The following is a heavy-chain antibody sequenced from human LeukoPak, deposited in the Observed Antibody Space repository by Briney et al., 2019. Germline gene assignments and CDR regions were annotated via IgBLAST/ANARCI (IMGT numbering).Heavy chain of an antibody. CDR3: ARDARRDGYKI. CDR1: GGSFSGYY. D-gene: IGHD5-24*01. V-gene: IGHV4-59*01. J-gene: IGHJ3*02. Sequence: PSETLSLTCAVYGGSFSGYYWSWIRQPPGKGLEWIGYIYYSGSTNYNPSLKSRVTISVDTSKNQFSLKLSSVTAADTAVYYCARDARRDGYKIWGQGTMVTVSS. CDR2: IYYSGST.